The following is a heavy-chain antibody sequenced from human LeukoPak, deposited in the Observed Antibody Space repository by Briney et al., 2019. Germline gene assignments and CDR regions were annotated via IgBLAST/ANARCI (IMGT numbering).Heavy chain of an antibody. CDR1: GFTFSSYG. CDR2: IWYDGSNK. V-gene: IGHV3-33*01. J-gene: IGHJ4*02. D-gene: IGHD4-17*01. Sequence: GGSLSLSCAASGFTFSSYGMHWLRQAPGKGLEGVAVIWYDGSNKYYADSVKGRFTISRDNSKNTLYLQMNSLRAEDTAVYYCARDRYGDLRNDYWGQGTLVTVSS. CDR3: ARDRYGDLRNDY.